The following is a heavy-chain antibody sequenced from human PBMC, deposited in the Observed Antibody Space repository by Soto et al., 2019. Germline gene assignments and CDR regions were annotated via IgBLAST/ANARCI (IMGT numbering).Heavy chain of an antibody. Sequence: SETLSLTCTVSGGSISSYYWSWIREPPGKGLEWIGYIYYSGSTNYNPSLKSRVTISVDTSKNQFSLKLSSVTAADTAVYYCARGGKGYDFWTAPYDAFDIWGQGTMVTVSS. D-gene: IGHD3-3*01. V-gene: IGHV4-59*01. CDR2: IYYSGST. J-gene: IGHJ3*02. CDR1: GGSISSYY. CDR3: ARGGKGYDFWTAPYDAFDI.